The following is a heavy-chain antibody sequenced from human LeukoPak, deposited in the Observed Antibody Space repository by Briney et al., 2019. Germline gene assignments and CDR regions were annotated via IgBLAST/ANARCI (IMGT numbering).Heavy chain of an antibody. CDR3: ARGIMTTVPTFDS. CDR2: GYYSAST. J-gene: IGHJ4*02. Sequence: ETLSLTCTVSGGSINGYYWTWIRQPPGKGLEWIGFGYYSASTNYNPSLKSRVTISVDTSKKQFSLRLSSVTTAETAVYYCARGIMTTVPTFDSWGQGTLVTVSS. D-gene: IGHD4-17*01. V-gene: IGHV4-59*01. CDR1: GGSINGYY.